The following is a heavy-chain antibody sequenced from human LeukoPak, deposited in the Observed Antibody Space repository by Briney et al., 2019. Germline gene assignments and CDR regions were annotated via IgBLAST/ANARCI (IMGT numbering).Heavy chain of an antibody. CDR3: ATYSSLNRREFQY. CDR2: IKTDGSEK. CDR1: GFTFSNYW. D-gene: IGHD3-22*01. J-gene: IGHJ1*01. Sequence: PGGSLRLSCEGSGFTFSNYWMGWVRQAPGKGLQWVANIKTDGSEKYYVGSVKGRFTISRDNDKNSLYLQMNSLRAEDTAVYYCATYSSLNRREFQYWGQGTLLTVSS. V-gene: IGHV3-7*01.